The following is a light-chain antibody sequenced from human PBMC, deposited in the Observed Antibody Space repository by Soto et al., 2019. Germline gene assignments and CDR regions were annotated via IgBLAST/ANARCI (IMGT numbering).Light chain of an antibody. CDR2: DVS. Sequence: QSVLTQPRSVSGSPGQSVTISCTGASSDVGGYNYVSWYQQHPGKAPKLMIYDVSKRPSGVPDRFSGSKSGNTASLTISGLQAEDEADYYCCSYAGIYTYVFGTGTRVTDL. CDR1: SSDVGGYNY. CDR3: CSYAGIYTYV. J-gene: IGLJ1*01. V-gene: IGLV2-11*01.